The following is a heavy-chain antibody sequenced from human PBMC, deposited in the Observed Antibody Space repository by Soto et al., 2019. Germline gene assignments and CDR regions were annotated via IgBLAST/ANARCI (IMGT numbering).Heavy chain of an antibody. CDR1: GFTFSSYD. J-gene: IGHJ5*02. CDR2: VATNGYP. CDR3: VDPGSGYS. V-gene: IGHV3-23*01. Sequence: PGGSLRLSCAASGFTFSSYDMSWVRQAPGKGLEWVSSVATNGYPYYRDSIRGRFTISRDNSRNTFYLQMNSLRAEDTAVYYCVDPGSGYSWGQGTLVTVSS. D-gene: IGHD3-22*01.